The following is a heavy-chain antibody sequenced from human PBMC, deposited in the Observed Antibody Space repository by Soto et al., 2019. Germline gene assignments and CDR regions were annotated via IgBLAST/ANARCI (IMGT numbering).Heavy chain of an antibody. V-gene: IGHV4-59*11. D-gene: IGHD2-15*01. J-gene: IGHJ4*02. CDR3: AREGGGYCSGGSCQVDY. CDR1: RGSINSHY. Sequence: SETLSLTCTVSRGSINSHYWSWIRQSPGKGLEYIGYISYSGSTNYNPSLKSRLTISVDTSKNQFSLKLTSVTAADTAVYYCAREGGGYCSGGSCQVDYWGQGTLVTVSS. CDR2: ISYSGST.